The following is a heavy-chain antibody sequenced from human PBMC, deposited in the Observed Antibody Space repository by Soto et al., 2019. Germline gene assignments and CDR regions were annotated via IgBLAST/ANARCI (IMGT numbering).Heavy chain of an antibody. D-gene: IGHD3-10*01. CDR2: ISWNSGTI. Sequence: DVQLVESGGGLVQPGRSLRLSCAASGFTFDDYAMHWVRQAPGKGLEWVSGISWNSGTIGYADSVKGRFTISRDNAKNSLYLQMHSLRAEDTALYYCAKVRVVLLWFGDLVPWGQGTLVTVSS. V-gene: IGHV3-9*01. CDR1: GFTFDDYA. J-gene: IGHJ5*02. CDR3: AKVRVVLLWFGDLVP.